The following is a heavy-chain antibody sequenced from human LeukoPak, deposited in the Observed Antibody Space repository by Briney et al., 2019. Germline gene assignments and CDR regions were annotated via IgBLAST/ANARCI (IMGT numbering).Heavy chain of an antibody. Sequence: EGSLRLSCAASGFTVSSNYMSWVRQAPGKGLEWVSVIFSGGSTYYADSVKGRFTVSRDNSENTLYLQMNSLRAEDTAVYYCARSCSSGSGWYVFDYWGQGTLVTVSS. CDR3: ARSCSSGSGWYVFDY. D-gene: IGHD6-19*01. CDR2: IFSGGST. CDR1: GFTVSSNY. V-gene: IGHV3-53*01. J-gene: IGHJ4*02.